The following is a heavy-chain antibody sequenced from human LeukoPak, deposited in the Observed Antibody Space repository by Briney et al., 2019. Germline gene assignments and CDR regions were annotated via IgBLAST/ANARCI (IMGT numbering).Heavy chain of an antibody. D-gene: IGHD3-22*01. J-gene: IGHJ4*02. CDR2: ISYDGNSK. CDR1: GFTFSSYG. V-gene: IGHV3-30*18. Sequence: SGGSLRLSCAVSGFTFSSYGIHWVRQAPGKGLEWVAIISYDGNSKYYADSMKGRFIISRDNSKYTLYLQMNSLRVEDTAVYYCAKDPYPEYYYDTAVPQSPDYWGQGTLVTVSS. CDR3: AKDPYPEYYYDTAVPQSPDY.